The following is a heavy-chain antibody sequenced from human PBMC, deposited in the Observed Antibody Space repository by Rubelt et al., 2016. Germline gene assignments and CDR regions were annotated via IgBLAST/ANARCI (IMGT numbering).Heavy chain of an antibody. J-gene: IGHJ4*02. CDR1: GYTFTSYD. CDR3: ARALTRTLTTDPYHFDY. Sequence: QVQLVQSGAEVKKPGASVKVSCKASGYTFTSYDINWVRQATGQGLEWMGWMNPNSGNTGYAQRVQGGVTMTRNTSISTAYMELSSLRYEDTAVYYCARALTRTLTTDPYHFDYWGQGTLVTVSS. CDR2: MNPNSGNT. D-gene: IGHD4-17*01. V-gene: IGHV1-8*01.